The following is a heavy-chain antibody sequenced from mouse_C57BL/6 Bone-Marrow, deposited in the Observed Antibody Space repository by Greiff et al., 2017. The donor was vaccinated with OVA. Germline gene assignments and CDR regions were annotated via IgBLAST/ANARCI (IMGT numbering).Heavy chain of an antibody. J-gene: IGHJ1*03. CDR3: ARHEEGISTNWYFGD. D-gene: IGHD1-1*01. V-gene: IGHV1-62-2*01. CDR2: IYPGSGSI. CDR1: GYTFTDYS. Sequence: VQLQQSGPELVKPGASVKLSCKASGYTFTDYSIHWVKQRPGQGLEWIGWIYPGSGSIKYNEKFKDKATLTADKSSSTAYMELRRLTSEDSAVYFCARHEEGISTNWYFGDWGTGTRVTGAS.